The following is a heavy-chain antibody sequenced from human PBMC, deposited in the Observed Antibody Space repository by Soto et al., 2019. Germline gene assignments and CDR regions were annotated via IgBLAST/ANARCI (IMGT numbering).Heavy chain of an antibody. V-gene: IGHV3-74*01. CDR1: GFTFTNDF. D-gene: IGHD3-22*01. Sequence: GGSLRLSCAASGFTFTNDFMHWVRQVPGKGLVWVSRISSDGSSTSYADSVKGRFTISRDNAKNTLYLQMNSLRAEDTAVYYCARYHYDSSGYYYLDYWGQGALVTVSS. J-gene: IGHJ4*02. CDR2: ISSDGSST. CDR3: ARYHYDSSGYYYLDY.